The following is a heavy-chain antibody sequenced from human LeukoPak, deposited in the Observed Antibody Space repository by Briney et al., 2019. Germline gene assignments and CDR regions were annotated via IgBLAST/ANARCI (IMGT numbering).Heavy chain of an antibody. D-gene: IGHD6-19*01. CDR1: GGSISSYNYY. CDR3: ARLPLLPYSSGYYDY. Sequence: SETLSLTCTVSGGSISSYNYYWAWIRQPPRKRLEWIGVIHYSGTTYYNPSLKSRVTISVDTSKNQFSLKLSSVAAADTAVYYCARLPLLPYSSGYYDYWGQGTLVTVSS. J-gene: IGHJ4*02. CDR2: IHYSGTT. V-gene: IGHV4-39*01.